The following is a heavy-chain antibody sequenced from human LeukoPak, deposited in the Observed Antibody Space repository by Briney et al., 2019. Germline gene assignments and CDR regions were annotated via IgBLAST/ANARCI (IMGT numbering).Heavy chain of an antibody. CDR2: IYYTGST. D-gene: IGHD3-16*01. V-gene: IGHV4-59*01. J-gene: IGHJ4*02. Sequence: SETLSLTCTVSGGSISSYYWSWIRQPPGKGLEWIGYIYYTGSTNYNPSLKSRVTISVDTSKNQFSLKLSSVTAADTAVYYCARSGKSAYILDYWSQGTLVTVSS. CDR3: ARSGKSAYILDY. CDR1: GGSISSYY.